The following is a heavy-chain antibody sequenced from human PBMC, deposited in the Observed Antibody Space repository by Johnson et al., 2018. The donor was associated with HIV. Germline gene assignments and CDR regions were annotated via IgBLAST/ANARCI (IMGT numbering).Heavy chain of an antibody. J-gene: IGHJ3*02. CDR2: ISYDGSNK. V-gene: IGHV3-30-3*01. CDR1: GFTFSSYA. Sequence: HVQLVESGGGVVQPGRSLRLSCAASGFTFSSYAMHWVRQAPGKGLEWVAVISYDGSNKYYADSVKGRFTISRDNAKNSLYLQMNSLRAEDTALYYCAGRFYYDSSGYYSAAFDIWGQGTMVTVSS. CDR3: AGRFYYDSSGYYSAAFDI. D-gene: IGHD3-22*01.